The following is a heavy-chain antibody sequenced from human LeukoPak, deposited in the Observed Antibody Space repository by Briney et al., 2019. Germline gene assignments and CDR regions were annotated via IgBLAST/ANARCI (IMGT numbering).Heavy chain of an antibody. V-gene: IGHV3-30*04. J-gene: IGHJ4*02. CDR1: GFTFSSYA. CDR2: ISYDGTNK. Sequence: GGSLRLSCAASGFTFSSYALHWVRQAPGKGLEWVALISYDGTNKYYADSVKGRFTISRDNSKNTLYLQMNSLRAEDTAVYYCARDYGSGSYLIAYWGQGTLVTVSS. CDR3: ARDYGSGSYLIAY. D-gene: IGHD3-10*01.